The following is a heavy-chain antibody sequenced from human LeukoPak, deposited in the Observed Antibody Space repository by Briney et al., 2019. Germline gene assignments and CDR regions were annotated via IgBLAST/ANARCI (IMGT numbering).Heavy chain of an antibody. J-gene: IGHJ4*02. D-gene: IGHD3-22*01. CDR2: ISAYSGNT. V-gene: IGHV1-18*01. CDR1: GYTFTSYG. CDR3: ASRGDYYDSSGYLTF. Sequence: ASVKASCRASGYTFTSYGITWVRKAPGQGPEWMGWISAYSGNTNYAQKFHGRVTMTTDTSTSTAYMELRSLRSDDTAVYYCASRGDYYDSSGYLTFWGQGTLVTVSS.